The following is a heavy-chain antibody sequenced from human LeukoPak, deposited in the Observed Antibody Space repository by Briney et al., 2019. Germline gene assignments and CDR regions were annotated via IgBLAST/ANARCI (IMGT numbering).Heavy chain of an antibody. J-gene: IGHJ4*02. Sequence: GGSLRLSCAASGFTFSNYGMHWVRQAPGKGLEWVGFIRYDGRNKYYADFVKGQFTISRDNSKNTLYLQMNSLRAEDTAVYYCAKERNEWLQPGIWGQGTLVTVSS. CDR1: GFTFSNYG. CDR3: AKERNEWLQPGI. V-gene: IGHV3-30*02. CDR2: IRYDGRNK. D-gene: IGHD5-12*01.